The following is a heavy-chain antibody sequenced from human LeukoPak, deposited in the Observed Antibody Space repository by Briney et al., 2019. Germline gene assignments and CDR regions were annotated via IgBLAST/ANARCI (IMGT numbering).Heavy chain of an antibody. V-gene: IGHV4-39*01. CDR2: IYYTGST. J-gene: IGHJ4*02. Sequence: SETLSLTCTVSGGSISSNNYYWAWIRQPPGEGLEWIGNIYYTGSTYYNSSLNSRLTISVDTSKNQFSLKLNSVTAADTAVYFCARGFRGDNFDYWGQGTLVTVSS. CDR1: GGSISSNNYY. CDR3: ARGFRGDNFDY. D-gene: IGHD7-27*01.